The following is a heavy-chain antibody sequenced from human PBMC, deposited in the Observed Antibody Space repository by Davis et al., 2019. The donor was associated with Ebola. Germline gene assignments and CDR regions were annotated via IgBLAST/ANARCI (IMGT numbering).Heavy chain of an antibody. D-gene: IGHD2/OR15-2a*01. CDR2: ITSSSSYI. V-gene: IGHV3-21*01. CDR3: VRDVTI. CDR1: GFTFSSYS. J-gene: IGHJ3*02. Sequence: GGSLRLSCAASGFTFSSYSMNWVRQAPGRGLEWLSYITSSSSYIYYADSVRGRFTISRDNAKNSLYLQMNSLRADDTAVYYCVRDVTIWGQGTMVTVSS.